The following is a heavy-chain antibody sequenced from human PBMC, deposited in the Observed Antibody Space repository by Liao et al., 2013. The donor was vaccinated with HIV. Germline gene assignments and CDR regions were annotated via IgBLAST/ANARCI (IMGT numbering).Heavy chain of an antibody. Sequence: QLHLQESGPGRVKPSQTLSLTCTVSGGSISSGDYYWSWIRQPPGKGLEWIGYIYYSGNTYYNPSLKSRLTISVDTSKNQFSLKLSSVTAADTAVYYCARDFRGVIIDWGQGTLVTVSS. D-gene: IGHD3-10*01. CDR3: ARDFRGVIID. CDR2: IYYSGNT. CDR1: GGSISSGDYY. J-gene: IGHJ4*02. V-gene: IGHV4-30-4*08.